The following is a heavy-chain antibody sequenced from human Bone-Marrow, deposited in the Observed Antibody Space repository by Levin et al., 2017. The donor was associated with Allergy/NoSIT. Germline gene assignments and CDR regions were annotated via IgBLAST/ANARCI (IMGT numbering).Heavy chain of an antibody. Sequence: GGSLRLSCAASGFTFSSYAMHWVRQAPGKGLEWVAVISYDGSNKYYADSVKGRFTISRDNSKNTLYLQMNSLRAEDTAVYYCARERLRLGDRRLGAFDIWGQGTMVTVSS. CDR1: GFTFSSYA. CDR3: ARERLRLGDRRLGAFDI. D-gene: IGHD3-16*01. J-gene: IGHJ3*02. CDR2: ISYDGSNK. V-gene: IGHV3-30*04.